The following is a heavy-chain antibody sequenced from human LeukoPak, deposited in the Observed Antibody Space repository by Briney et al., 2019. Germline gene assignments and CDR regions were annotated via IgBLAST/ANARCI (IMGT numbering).Heavy chain of an antibody. V-gene: IGHV3-48*03. CDR3: ARGGYFYDTNDGY. CDR1: GFTFSSYD. D-gene: IGHD3-22*01. J-gene: IGHJ4*02. Sequence: GESLRLSCAASGFTFSSYDMNWVRQAPGKGLEWVSYIRSSGSTIYYADSVKGRFTISRDNAKNSLFLQMNSLRAEDTAVYYCARGGYFYDTNDGYWGQGTLVTVSS. CDR2: IRSSGSTI.